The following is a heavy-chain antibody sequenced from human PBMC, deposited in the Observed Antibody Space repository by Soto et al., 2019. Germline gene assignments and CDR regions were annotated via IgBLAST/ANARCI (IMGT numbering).Heavy chain of an antibody. CDR1: GFTFSSYA. J-gene: IGHJ4*02. V-gene: IGHV3-23*01. D-gene: IGHD3-22*01. Sequence: GGSLRLSCAASGFTFSSYAMSWVRQAPGKGLEWVSAISGSGGSTYYADSVKGRFTISRDNSKNTLYLQMNSLRAEDTAVYYCANAPEIPTYYYDSSGYYPEGWGQGTLVTVSS. CDR2: ISGSGGST. CDR3: ANAPEIPTYYYDSSGYYPEG.